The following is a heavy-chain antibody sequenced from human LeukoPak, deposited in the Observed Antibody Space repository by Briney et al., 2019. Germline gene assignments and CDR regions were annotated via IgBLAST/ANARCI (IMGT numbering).Heavy chain of an antibody. V-gene: IGHV3-21*01. Sequence: GGSLRLSCAASGFAFSRYSMNWVRQAPGKGLESVSSISPDSNHIYYADSVRGRFTMSRDDSQNSLHLRMNSLRADDTAFYYCTRLLLESSPPNDFWGQGTLVAVSS. CDR3: TRLLLESSPPNDF. D-gene: IGHD3-3*01. CDR1: GFAFSRYS. J-gene: IGHJ4*02. CDR2: ISPDSNHI.